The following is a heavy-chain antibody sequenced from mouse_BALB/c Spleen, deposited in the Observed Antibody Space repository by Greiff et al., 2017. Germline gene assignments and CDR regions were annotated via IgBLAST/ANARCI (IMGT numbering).Heavy chain of an antibody. D-gene: IGHD2-3*01. V-gene: IGHV1-19*01. Sequence: VQLQQSGPELVKPGASVKMSCKASGYTFTDYYMDWVKQSHGESFEWIGRVNPYNGGTSYNQKFKGKATLTVDKSSSTAYMELNSLTSEDSAVYYCAREVTTLWRYAMDYWGQGTSVTVSS. CDR3: AREVTTLWRYAMDY. CDR2: VNPYNGGT. CDR1: GYTFTDYY. J-gene: IGHJ4*01.